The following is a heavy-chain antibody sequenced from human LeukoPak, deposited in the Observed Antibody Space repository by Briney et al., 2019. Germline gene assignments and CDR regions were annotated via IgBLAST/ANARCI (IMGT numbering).Heavy chain of an antibody. V-gene: IGHV1-69*13. J-gene: IGHJ6*02. D-gene: IGHD3-3*01. CDR3: ASRRITIFGVVIMEDYYYYYGMDV. CDR2: IIPIFGTA. CDR1: GGTFSSYA. Sequence: SVQVSCQASGGTFSSYAISWVRQAPGQGLEWMGGIIPIFGTANYAQKFQGRVTITADESTSTAYMELSSLRSEDTAVYYCASRRITIFGVVIMEDYYYYYGMDVWGQGTTVTVSS.